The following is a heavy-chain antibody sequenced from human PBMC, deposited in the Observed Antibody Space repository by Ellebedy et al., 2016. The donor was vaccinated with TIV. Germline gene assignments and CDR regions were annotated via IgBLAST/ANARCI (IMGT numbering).Heavy chain of an antibody. CDR3: ARGSGGPYRELDH. J-gene: IGHJ4*02. Sequence: MPGGSLRLSCSISGGSIGYHYYTWLRQPPGKGLEWIGYVYYSGSTRYHPSLNSRVTISLDTTNNQFSLKVASVTAADPALYYCARGSGGPYRELDHWGQGTQVTVSS. V-gene: IGHV4-59*11. CDR1: GGSIGYHY. CDR2: VYYSGST. D-gene: IGHD3-10*01.